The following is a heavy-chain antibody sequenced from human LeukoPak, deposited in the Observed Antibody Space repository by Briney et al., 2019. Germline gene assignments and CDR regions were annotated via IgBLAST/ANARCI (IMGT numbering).Heavy chain of an antibody. CDR3: ARSLVVAATVDY. CDR1: GVSITTGPYY. V-gene: IGHV4-39*01. CDR2: IYHTGGS. D-gene: IGHD2-15*01. Sequence: SETLSLTCTASGVSITTGPYYWSWIRPPPGKGREWIATIYHTGGSYYNSSLKGRATISVDTSKSQFSLKLSSVTAADTALYYCARSLVVAATVDYWGQGALVTVSS. J-gene: IGHJ4*02.